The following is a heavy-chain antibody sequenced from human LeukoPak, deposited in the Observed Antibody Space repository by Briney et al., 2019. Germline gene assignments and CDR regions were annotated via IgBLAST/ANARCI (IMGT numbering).Heavy chain of an antibody. V-gene: IGHV3-48*04. CDR1: GFTVSSYS. J-gene: IGHJ4*02. Sequence: GGSLRLSCAASGFTVSSYSMNWVRQAPGKGLEWVSYISSSSSTIYYADSVKGRFTISRDNAKNSLYLQMNSLRAEDTAVYYCARERGYSYGYSDYWGQGTLVTVSS. CDR3: ARERGYSYGYSDY. CDR2: ISSSSSTI. D-gene: IGHD5-18*01.